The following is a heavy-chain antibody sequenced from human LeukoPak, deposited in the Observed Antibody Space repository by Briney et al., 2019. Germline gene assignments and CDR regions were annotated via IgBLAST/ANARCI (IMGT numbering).Heavy chain of an antibody. Sequence: GGSLRLSCAASGFTFSSYWMSWVRQAPGKGLEWVANIKQDGSEKYYVDSVKGRFTISRDNAKNSLYLQMNSLRAEDTAVYYCARVETTYYDSSGYPDYWGQGTLVTVSS. CDR1: GFTFSSYW. CDR2: IKQDGSEK. D-gene: IGHD3-22*01. CDR3: ARVETTYYDSSGYPDY. J-gene: IGHJ4*02. V-gene: IGHV3-7*01.